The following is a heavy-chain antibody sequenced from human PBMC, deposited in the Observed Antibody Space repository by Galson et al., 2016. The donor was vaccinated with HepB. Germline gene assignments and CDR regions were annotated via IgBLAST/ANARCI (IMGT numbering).Heavy chain of an antibody. CDR1: GYTFISHY. V-gene: IGHV1-46*01. CDR2: INPSGGST. J-gene: IGHJ5*02. D-gene: IGHD3-3*01. Sequence: SVKVSCKASGYTFISHYVHWVRQAPGQGLEWMGIINPSGGSTSYAQKFQDRLTMTRDTSTSTVYMELSWLRSEDTAVYYCARSEGPDYSFWSSYLDWFDPWGQGTLVTVSS. CDR3: ARSEGPDYSFWSSYLDWFDP.